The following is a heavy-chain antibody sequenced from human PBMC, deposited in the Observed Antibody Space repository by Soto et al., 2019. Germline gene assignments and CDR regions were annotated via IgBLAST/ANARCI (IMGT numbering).Heavy chain of an antibody. CDR3: TPGEDRNSNWYGKFVS. V-gene: IGHV3-23*01. CDR1: GFTFKNFA. CDR2: ITGSGGNT. Sequence: GWSLRLSCAASGFTFKNFAMSWVRQAPGQGLEWVSAITGSGGNTNYADSVNSRFTISRDNSRNTVSLQISSLRVEDTAVYYCTPGEDRNSNWYGKFVSWGQGTLVSASS. J-gene: IGHJ4*02. D-gene: IGHD4-4*01.